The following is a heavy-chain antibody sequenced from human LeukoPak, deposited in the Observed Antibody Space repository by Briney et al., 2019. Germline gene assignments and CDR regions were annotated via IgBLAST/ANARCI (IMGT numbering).Heavy chain of an antibody. Sequence: GGSLRLSCAASGFTFSSYGMHWVRQAPGKGLEWVAVIWYDGSNKYYADSVKGRFTISRDNSKNTLYLQMNSLRAEDTAVYYCARPYCSGGSCYSWWFDPWGQGTLVTVSS. V-gene: IGHV3-33*01. J-gene: IGHJ5*02. D-gene: IGHD2-15*01. CDR2: IWYDGSNK. CDR1: GFTFSSYG. CDR3: ARPYCSGGSCYSWWFDP.